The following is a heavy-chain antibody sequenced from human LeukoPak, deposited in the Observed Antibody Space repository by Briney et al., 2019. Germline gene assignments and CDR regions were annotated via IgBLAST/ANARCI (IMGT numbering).Heavy chain of an antibody. CDR3: AKGHYYGSGSLDY. D-gene: IGHD3-10*01. J-gene: IGHJ4*02. V-gene: IGHV3-23*01. CDR2: IGGRDGST. CDR1: GFTFWSYA. Sequence: GGSLRLSCAASGFTFWSYAMSWVRQAPGKGLEWVSAIGGRDGSTYYADSVKGRFTISRDNSKNTLYVQMNSLRAEDTAVYYCAKGHYYGSGSLDYWGQGTLVTVSS.